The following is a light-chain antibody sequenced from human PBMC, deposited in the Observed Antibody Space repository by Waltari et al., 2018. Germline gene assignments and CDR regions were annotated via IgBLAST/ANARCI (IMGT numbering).Light chain of an antibody. CDR2: DDR. CDR3: QVWDTSSNVGV. V-gene: IGLV3-21*03. J-gene: IGLJ1*01. CDR1: NIETKT. Sequence: SYVLTQPPSVSVAPGKTAQITCGGNNIETKTVHWYQQKPGQAPVLVMFDDRDRPSGVPARFSGSTSGDTATLTISGVEAGDEADYYCQVWDTSSNVGVFGSGTQVTVL.